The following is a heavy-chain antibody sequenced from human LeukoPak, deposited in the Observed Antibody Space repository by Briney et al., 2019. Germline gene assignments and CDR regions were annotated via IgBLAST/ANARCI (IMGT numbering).Heavy chain of an antibody. CDR3: ARGTMMVGP. D-gene: IGHD3-22*01. V-gene: IGHV4-59*01. Sequence: SETLSLTCTVSGGSISSFYWSWIRQPPGKGLEWIGYIFSSGSTNYNPSLKSRVTISVDTSKNQFSLKLSSVTAADTAVYYCARGTMMVGPWGQGTLVIVSS. CDR2: IFSSGST. CDR1: GGSISSFY. J-gene: IGHJ5*02.